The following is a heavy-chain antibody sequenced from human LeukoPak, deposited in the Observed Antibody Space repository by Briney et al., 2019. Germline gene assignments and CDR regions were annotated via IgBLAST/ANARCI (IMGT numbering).Heavy chain of an antibody. Sequence: GGSLRLSCAASGFTFSSYEMNWVRQAPGKGLEWVSYISSSGSTIYYADSVKGRLTISRDNAKNSLYLQMNSLRAEDTAVYYCARTYDSSGYYYSYYFDYWGQGTLVTVSS. J-gene: IGHJ4*02. CDR3: ARTYDSSGYYYSYYFDY. V-gene: IGHV3-48*03. D-gene: IGHD3-22*01. CDR1: GFTFSSYE. CDR2: ISSSGSTI.